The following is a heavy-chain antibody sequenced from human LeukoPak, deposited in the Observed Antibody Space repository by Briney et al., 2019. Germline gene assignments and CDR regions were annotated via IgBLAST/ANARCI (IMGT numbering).Heavy chain of an antibody. Sequence: SETLSLTCTVSGGPISSYYWSWIRQPPGKGLEWIGYIYYTGITSYNPSLNSRVTISVDTSKIQISLKLSSVTAADTAVYYCARTLSPRTIWDAFDIWGQGTMVTVSS. D-gene: IGHD3-9*01. CDR1: GGPISSYY. CDR3: ARTLSPRTIWDAFDI. CDR2: IYYTGIT. J-gene: IGHJ3*02. V-gene: IGHV4-59*01.